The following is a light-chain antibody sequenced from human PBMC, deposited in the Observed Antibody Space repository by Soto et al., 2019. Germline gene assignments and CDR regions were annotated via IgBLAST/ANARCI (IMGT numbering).Light chain of an antibody. CDR1: QSVRSSY. CDR3: QHRSNRPPGIT. Sequence: EIVLPQSSDTLSFSPGESATLSCRASQSVRSSYLAWYQQTPGQTPRLLIYDASTRATGIPARFSGSGSGTDFTLTISSLEPEDFAVYYCQHRSNRPPGITFGQGTRLEIK. J-gene: IGKJ5*01. CDR2: DAS. V-gene: IGKV3D-20*02.